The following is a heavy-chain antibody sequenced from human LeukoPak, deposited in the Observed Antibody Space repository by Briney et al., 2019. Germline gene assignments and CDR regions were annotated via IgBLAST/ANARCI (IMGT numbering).Heavy chain of an antibody. J-gene: IGHJ4*02. CDR2: ISYDGSNK. CDR3: AKGSSSSWLYYLDY. Sequence: GRSLRLSCAASGFTFSSYGVHWVRQAPGKGLEWVAVISYDGSNKYYADSVKGRFTISRDNSKNTLYLQMNSLRAEDTAVYYCAKGSSSSWLYYLDYWGQGTLVTVSS. CDR1: GFTFSSYG. D-gene: IGHD6-13*01. V-gene: IGHV3-30*18.